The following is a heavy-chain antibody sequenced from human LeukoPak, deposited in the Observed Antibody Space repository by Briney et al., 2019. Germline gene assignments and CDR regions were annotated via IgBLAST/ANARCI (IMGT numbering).Heavy chain of an antibody. CDR1: GFTFSSYG. Sequence: PGGSLRLSCAASGFTFSSYGMHWVRQAPGKGLEWVAFIRYDGSNKYYADSAKGRFTISRDDSKNTLYLQMNSLRAEDTAVYYCAKVMPEPCGGDCYSGVDYWGQGTLVTVSS. CDR3: AKVMPEPCGGDCYSGVDY. D-gene: IGHD2-21*01. V-gene: IGHV3-30*02. J-gene: IGHJ4*02. CDR2: IRYDGSNK.